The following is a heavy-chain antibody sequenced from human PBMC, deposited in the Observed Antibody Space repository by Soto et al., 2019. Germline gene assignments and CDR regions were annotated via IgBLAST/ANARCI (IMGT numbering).Heavy chain of an antibody. Sequence: QVQLQQWGAGLLKPSETLSLTCAVYGGSFSGFSWTWIRQSPGKGLERIGQINHGGSTIYNPSLKSRVTITGETSTNQFPLELSSVTAADTAVYYCARGPFSGDDSSGGWYCFDDWGQGTLVTVSS. CDR2: INHGGST. CDR3: ARGPFSGDDSSGGWYCFDD. D-gene: IGHD1-26*01. J-gene: IGHJ4*02. CDR1: GGSFSGFS. V-gene: IGHV4-34*01.